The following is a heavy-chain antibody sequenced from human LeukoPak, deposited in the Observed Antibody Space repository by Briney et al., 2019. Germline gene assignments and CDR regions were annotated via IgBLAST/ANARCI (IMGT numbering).Heavy chain of an antibody. J-gene: IGHJ4*02. CDR2: IYYSGST. CDR1: GGSISSGGYY. D-gene: IGHD3-10*01. V-gene: IGHV4-31*03. Sequence: SEILSLTCTVSGGSISSGGYYWSWIRQHPGKGLEWIGYIYYSGSTYYNPSLKSRVTISVDTSKNQFSLKLSSVTAADTAVYYCARVSEGITMVRGVISYWGQGTLVTVSS. CDR3: ARVSEGITMVRGVISY.